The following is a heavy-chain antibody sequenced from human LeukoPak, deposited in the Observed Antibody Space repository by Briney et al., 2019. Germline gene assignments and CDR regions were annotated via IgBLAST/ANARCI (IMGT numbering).Heavy chain of an antibody. CDR3: ARLPRRGYSSSWYKFDP. D-gene: IGHD6-13*01. V-gene: IGHV4-34*01. CDR2: INHSGST. CDR1: GGSFSGYY. J-gene: IGHJ5*02. Sequence: SETLSLTCAVYGGSFSGYYWSWIRQPPGKGLEWIGEINHSGSTNYNPSLKSRVTISVDTSKSQFSLKLSSVTAADTAVYYCARLPRRGYSSSWYKFDPWGQGTLVNVSS.